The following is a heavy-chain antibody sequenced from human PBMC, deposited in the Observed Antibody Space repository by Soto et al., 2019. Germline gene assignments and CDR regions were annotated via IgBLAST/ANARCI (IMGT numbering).Heavy chain of an antibody. CDR2: IRSKAYGGTT. CDR3: TRDLGITGTTEFGY. J-gene: IGHJ4*02. D-gene: IGHD1-7*01. CDR1: GFTFGDYA. Sequence: GGSLRLSCTASGFTFGDYAMSWFRQAPGKGLEWVGFIRSKAYGGTTEYAASVKGRFTISRDDSKSIAYLQMNSLKTEDTAVYYCTRDLGITGTTEFGYWGQGTLVTGSS. V-gene: IGHV3-49*03.